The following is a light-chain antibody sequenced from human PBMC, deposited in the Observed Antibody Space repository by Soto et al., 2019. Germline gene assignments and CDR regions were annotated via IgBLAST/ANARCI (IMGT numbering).Light chain of an antibody. V-gene: IGLV2-14*01. CDR2: DVS. J-gene: IGLJ2*01. CDR1: SSDVGGYNY. CDR3: SSYTSSSTRGV. Sequence: QSALTQPASMSGSPGQSITISCTGTSSDVGGYNYVSWYQQHPGKAPKLMIYDVSNRPSGVSNRFSGSKSGNTASLTISGLQAEEEADYYCSSYTSSSTRGVFGGGTKVTVL.